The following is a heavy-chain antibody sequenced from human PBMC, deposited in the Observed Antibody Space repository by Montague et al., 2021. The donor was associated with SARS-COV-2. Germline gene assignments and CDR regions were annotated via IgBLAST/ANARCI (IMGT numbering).Heavy chain of an antibody. CDR2: INHTGRA. J-gene: IGHJ3*01. CDR1: SGSFSDYY. Sequence: SETLSLTCAVYSGSFSDYYWTWIRQPPGKCLEWIGEINHTGRATYNPSLKSRVTLSVDTSKNQFSLKLQSVTAADTAVYYCARGQVTIFGMLIFIPAAGHLDGWGQGTSVTVSS. CDR3: ARGQVTIFGMLIFIPAAGHLDG. D-gene: IGHD3-3*01. V-gene: IGHV4-34*01.